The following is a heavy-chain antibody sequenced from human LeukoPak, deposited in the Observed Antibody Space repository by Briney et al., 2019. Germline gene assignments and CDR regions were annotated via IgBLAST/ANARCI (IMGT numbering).Heavy chain of an antibody. CDR3: ARDADGYED. Sequence: GGSLRLSCAASGFTFSRAWMSSVRQAPGKGLEWVANIKEDGSEDYYADSVKGRFAISKDNAKNSLYLQMNNLRAEDTAMYYCARDADGYEDWGQGTLAIVSS. J-gene: IGHJ4*02. CDR1: GFTFSRAW. CDR2: IKEDGSED. D-gene: IGHD5-24*01. V-gene: IGHV3-7*01.